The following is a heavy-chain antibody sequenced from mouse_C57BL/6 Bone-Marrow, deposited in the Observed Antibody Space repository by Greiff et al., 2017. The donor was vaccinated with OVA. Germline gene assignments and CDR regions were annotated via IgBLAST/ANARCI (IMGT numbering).Heavy chain of an antibody. CDR3: ARFGPGDYAMDY. CDR1: EYEFPSHD. D-gene: IGHD4-1*01. J-gene: IGHJ4*01. V-gene: IGHV5-2*01. Sequence: EVHLVESGGGLVQPGESLTLSCESNEYEFPSHDMSWVRKTPEKRLELVAAINSDGGSTYYPDTMERRFIISRDNTKKTLYLQMSSLRSEDTALYYCARFGPGDYAMDYWGQGTSVTVSS. CDR2: INSDGGST.